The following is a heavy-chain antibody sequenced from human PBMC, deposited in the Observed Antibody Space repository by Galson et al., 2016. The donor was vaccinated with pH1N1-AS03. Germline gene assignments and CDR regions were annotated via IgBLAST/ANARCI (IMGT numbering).Heavy chain of an antibody. J-gene: IGHJ4*02. CDR1: GFTFSSYW. D-gene: IGHD1-1*01. CDR2: IDSDGSNT. V-gene: IGHV3-74*01. Sequence: SLRLSCAASGFTFSSYWMHWVRHLPGKGLVWVSGIDSDGSNTYYADSVRGRFTISRDKAKNTLYLQMNSLRAEDTASYYCVRFTGMDFTLYYFAYWGQGALVTVSS. CDR3: VRFTGMDFTLYYFAY.